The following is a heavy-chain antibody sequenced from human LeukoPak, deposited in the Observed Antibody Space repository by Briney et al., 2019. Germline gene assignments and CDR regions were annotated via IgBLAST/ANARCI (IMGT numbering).Heavy chain of an antibody. D-gene: IGHD2-21*02. CDR1: GFSFSTYG. J-gene: IGHJ2*01. CDR2: ISNDGIKK. CDR3: ARAPPYCGGDCSDWYFDL. Sequence: GGSLRLSCVGSGFSFSTYGMHWVRRAPGKGLEGVAVISNDGIKKYYVDSVKGRFTISRDNSEHTLYLQMDSLRTEDTAVYYCARAPPYCGGDCSDWYFDLWGRGTLVTVSS. V-gene: IGHV3-30*03.